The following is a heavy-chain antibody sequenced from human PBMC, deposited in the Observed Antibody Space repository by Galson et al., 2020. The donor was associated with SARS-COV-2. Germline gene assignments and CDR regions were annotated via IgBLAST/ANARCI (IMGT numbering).Heavy chain of an antibody. CDR3: ARGRTVTTFFGYAFGMDV. V-gene: IGHV3-33*01. D-gene: IGHD4-17*01. Sequence: GEYLKIPCAASGFTFSSYGMHWVRQAPGKGLEWVAVIWYDGSNNYYADSVKGRFTISRDNSKNTLYLQMNSLRAEDTAVYYCARGRTVTTFFGYAFGMDVWGQGTTVTVSS. CDR1: GFTFSSYG. CDR2: IWYDGSNN. J-gene: IGHJ6*02.